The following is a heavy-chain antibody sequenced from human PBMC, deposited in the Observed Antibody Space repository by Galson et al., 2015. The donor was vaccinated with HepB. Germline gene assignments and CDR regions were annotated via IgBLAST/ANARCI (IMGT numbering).Heavy chain of an antibody. Sequence: SLRLSCAASGFTFSSYAMSWFRQAPGKGRVWVSGISGSGGSTHYADSVTGRFTISRDNSNNTLYLQMNSLRAEDTAVYYCAKAPRLVIAVGGSIDYWGQGTLVTVSS. D-gene: IGHD6-19*01. J-gene: IGHJ4*02. CDR1: GFTFSSYA. V-gene: IGHV3-23*01. CDR2: ISGSGGST. CDR3: AKAPRLVIAVGGSIDY.